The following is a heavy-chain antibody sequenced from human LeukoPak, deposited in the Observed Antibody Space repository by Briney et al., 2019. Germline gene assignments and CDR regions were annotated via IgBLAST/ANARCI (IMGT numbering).Heavy chain of an antibody. V-gene: IGHV4-59*02. CDR1: GGSVSDYY. CDR2: IYYTGST. D-gene: IGHD2-2*01. Sequence: SETLSLTCTISGGSVSDYYWSWIRQSPGKGLEWIGYIYYTGSTTYNPSLKSRVTISADTSKNQFSLKLSSVTAADTAVYYCARVGQLAFDYWGQGTLVTVSS. J-gene: IGHJ4*02. CDR3: ARVGQLAFDY.